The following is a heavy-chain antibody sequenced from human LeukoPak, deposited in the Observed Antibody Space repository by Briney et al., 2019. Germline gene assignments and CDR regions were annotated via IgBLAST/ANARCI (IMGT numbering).Heavy chain of an antibody. D-gene: IGHD2-2*01. CDR2: IYYSGST. V-gene: IGHV4-59*13. J-gene: IGHJ6*02. CDR3: ARNVPANYYYYGMDV. CDR1: GGSISSYY. Sequence: SETLSLTCTVSGGSISSYYWSWIRQPPGKGLEWIGYIYYSGSTNYNPSLKSRVTISVDTSKNQFSLKLSSVTAADTAVYYCARNVPANYYYYGMDVWGRGTTVTVSS.